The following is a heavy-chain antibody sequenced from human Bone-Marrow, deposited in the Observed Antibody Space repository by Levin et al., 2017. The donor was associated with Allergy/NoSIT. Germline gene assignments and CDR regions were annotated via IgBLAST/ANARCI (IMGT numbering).Heavy chain of an antibody. Sequence: SQTLSLTCSVSGGYISGYHWSWIRPPPGKGLEWIGNSYHGGNTNYNPSLTSRIPMSLDTSKNEFSVKLTSVTASDTAVYYCARISVLGASAWVWFDPWGQGTLVSVSS. CDR2: SYHGGNT. J-gene: IGHJ5*02. CDR1: GGYISGYH. D-gene: IGHD1-26*01. V-gene: IGHV4-59*01. CDR3: ARISVLGASAWVWFDP.